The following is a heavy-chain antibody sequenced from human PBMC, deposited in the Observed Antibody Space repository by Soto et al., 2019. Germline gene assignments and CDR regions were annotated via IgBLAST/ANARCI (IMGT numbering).Heavy chain of an antibody. V-gene: IGHV1-18*01. D-gene: IGHD3-16*01. CDR2: INPYNGNT. Sequence: QVQLVQSGAEVKKPGASVKVSCKASGYTFTSYGISWVRQAPGQGLEWMGWINPYNGNTNYAQKLQGRVTMTTDTSKNTAYMELRSLRSEDTAVYYCARDWFGIDYWGQGTLVTVSS. J-gene: IGHJ4*02. CDR1: GYTFTSYG. CDR3: ARDWFGIDY.